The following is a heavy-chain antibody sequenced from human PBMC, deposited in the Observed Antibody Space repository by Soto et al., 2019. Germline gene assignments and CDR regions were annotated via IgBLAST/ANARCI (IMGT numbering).Heavy chain of an antibody. CDR3: ARVATGEENWFDP. Sequence: GESLKISCRASGYTFTTYYIAWVRQKPGKGLEWMGIIYPGDSDTRYSPSFQGQVTISADKSISTAYLQWNTLKASDTAMYYCARVATGEENWFDPRGQGTLVTVSS. V-gene: IGHV5-51*01. CDR2: IYPGDSDT. CDR1: GYTFTTYY. D-gene: IGHD5-12*01. J-gene: IGHJ5*02.